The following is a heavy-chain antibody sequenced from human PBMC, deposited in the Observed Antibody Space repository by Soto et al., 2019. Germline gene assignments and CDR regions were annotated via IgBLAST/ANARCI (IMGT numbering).Heavy chain of an antibody. CDR3: AKDLGPSGQLLSLLLDV. Sequence: ESGGGVVQPGRSLRLSCAASGFSFSSYGMHWVRQAPGKGLEWVAVMSHDGSNKYLADSVKGRFTISRDNSKNTLYLQMSNLRTEDTAVYYCAKDLGPSGQLLSLLLDVWGQGTTVTVSS. J-gene: IGHJ6*02. V-gene: IGHV3-30*18. D-gene: IGHD1-26*01. CDR1: GFSFSSYG. CDR2: MSHDGSNK.